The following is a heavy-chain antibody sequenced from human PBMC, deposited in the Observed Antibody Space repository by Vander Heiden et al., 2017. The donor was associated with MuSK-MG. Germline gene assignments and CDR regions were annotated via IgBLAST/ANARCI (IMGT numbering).Heavy chain of an antibody. J-gene: IGHJ6*03. V-gene: IGHV4-38-2*01. D-gene: IGHD2-2*01. CDR1: GYSISSGYY. CDR3: ARHGDRGYCSSTSCPIHYYYYYYMDV. CDR2: IYHSGST. Sequence: QVQLQESGPGLVKPSETLSLTCAVSGYSISSGYYWGWIRQPPGKGLEWIGSIYHSGSTYYNPSLKSRVTISVDTSKNQFSLKLSSVTAADTAVYYCARHGDRGYCSSTSCPIHYYYYYYMDVWGKGTTVTVSS.